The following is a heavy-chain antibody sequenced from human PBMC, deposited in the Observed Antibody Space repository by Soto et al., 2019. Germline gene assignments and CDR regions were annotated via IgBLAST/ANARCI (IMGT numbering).Heavy chain of an antibody. V-gene: IGHV1-18*01. J-gene: IGHJ4*02. CDR1: GYTFTSYG. CDR2: ISAYNGST. CDR3: CGSSSSYFDY. D-gene: IGHD2-2*01. Sequence: GASVKVSCKASGYTFTSYGISWVRQAPGQGLEWMGWISAYNGSTSYAQKFQGRVTMTRDTSTSTVYMELSSLRSEDTAVYYCCGSSSSYFDYWGQGTLVTVSS.